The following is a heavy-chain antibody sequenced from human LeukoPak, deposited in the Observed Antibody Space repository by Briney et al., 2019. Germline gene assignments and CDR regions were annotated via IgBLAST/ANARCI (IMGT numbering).Heavy chain of an antibody. CDR1: GGSFSGYY. D-gene: IGHD3-10*01. V-gene: IGHV4-34*01. CDR2: INHSGST. CDR3: ARGPGTMVRRVSYYYYGMDV. Sequence: SETLSLTCAVYGGSFSGYYWSWIRQPPGKGLEWIGEINHSGSTNYNPSLKSRVTISVDTSKNQFSLKLSSVTAADTAVYYCARGPGTMVRRVSYYYYGMDVWGQGTTVTVSS. J-gene: IGHJ6*02.